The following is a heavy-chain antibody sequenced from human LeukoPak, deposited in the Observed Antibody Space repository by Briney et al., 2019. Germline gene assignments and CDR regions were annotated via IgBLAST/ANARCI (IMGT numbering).Heavy chain of an antibody. Sequence: SETLSLTCTVSGGSISSYYWSWIRQPPGKGLEWIGYIYYSGSTNYNPSLKSRVTISVDTSKNQFSLKLSSVTAADTAVYYCARGPQTSGGNSLDYWGQGTLVTVSS. V-gene: IGHV4-59*01. CDR1: GGSISSYY. D-gene: IGHD4-23*01. CDR2: IYYSGST. CDR3: ARGPQTSGGNSLDY. J-gene: IGHJ4*02.